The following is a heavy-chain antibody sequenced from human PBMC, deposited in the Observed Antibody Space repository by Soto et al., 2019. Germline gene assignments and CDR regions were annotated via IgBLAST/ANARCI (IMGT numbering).Heavy chain of an antibody. CDR2: IKSKTDGGTT. J-gene: IGHJ4*02. V-gene: IGHV3-15*01. CDR3: TTDSESSYCSGGSCYSISFDY. D-gene: IGHD2-15*01. Sequence: GGSLRLSCAASGFTFSNAWMSWVRQAPGKGLEWVGRIKSKTDGGTTDYAAPVKGRFTISRDDSKNTLYLQMTSLKTEDTAVYYCTTDSESSYCSGGSCYSISFDYWGQGTLVTVSS. CDR1: GFTFSNAW.